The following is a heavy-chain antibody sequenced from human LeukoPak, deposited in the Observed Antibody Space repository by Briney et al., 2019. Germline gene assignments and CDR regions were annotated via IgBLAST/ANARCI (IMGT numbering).Heavy chain of an antibody. J-gene: IGHJ1*01. CDR2: IYYSGST. D-gene: IGHD5-12*01. V-gene: IGHV4-61*01. Sequence: SETLSLTCTVSGGSVSSGSYYWSWIRQPPGKGLEWIGCIYYSGSTNYNPSLKSRVTISVDTSKNQFSLKLSSVTAADTAVYYCARGASLLATSAEYFQHWGQGTLVTVSS. CDR1: GGSVSSGSYY. CDR3: ARGASLLATSAEYFQH.